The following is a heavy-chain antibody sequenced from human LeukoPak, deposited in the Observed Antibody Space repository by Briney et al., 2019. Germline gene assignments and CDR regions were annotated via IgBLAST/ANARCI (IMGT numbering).Heavy chain of an antibody. Sequence: SGPTLVNPTQTLTLTCTFSGFSLSTSGGGVGWVRQPPGKALEWLALIYWDDDKRYSPSLKSRLTITKDTSKNQVVLTMTNMDPVDTATYYCARGRRGGDAFDIWGQGTMVTVSS. D-gene: IGHD3-10*01. V-gene: IGHV2-5*02. CDR3: ARGRRGGDAFDI. CDR2: IYWDDDK. J-gene: IGHJ3*02. CDR1: GFSLSTSGGG.